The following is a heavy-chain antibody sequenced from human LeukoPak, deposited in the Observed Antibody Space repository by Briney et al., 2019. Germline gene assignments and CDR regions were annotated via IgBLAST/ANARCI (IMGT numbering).Heavy chain of an antibody. D-gene: IGHD1-26*01. Sequence: GGSLTHSCSVWGFTHRNALMSGLRPAAGKGRAGVGRIKSKTDGGTTDYAAPVKGRFTISRDDSKNTLYLQMNSLKTEDTAVYYCTTEIVGATTYYFDYWGQGTLVTVSS. CDR1: GFTHRNAL. CDR2: IKSKTDGGTT. V-gene: IGHV3-15*01. CDR3: TTEIVGATTYYFDY. J-gene: IGHJ4*02.